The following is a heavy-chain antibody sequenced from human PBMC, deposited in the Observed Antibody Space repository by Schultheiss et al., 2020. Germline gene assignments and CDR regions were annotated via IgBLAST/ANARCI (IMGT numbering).Heavy chain of an antibody. CDR3: ARDMGYCSGGTCYAVVDY. Sequence: GESLKISCAASGFTFGTYYMNWFRQAQGKGLEWVANIKEDGSEKYYVDSVKGRFTISRDNAKNSLYLQMNSLRAEDTFVYYCARDMGYCSGGTCYAVVDYWGQGTRVTVSS. CDR2: IKEDGSEK. J-gene: IGHJ4*02. CDR1: GFTFGTYY. V-gene: IGHV3-7*01. D-gene: IGHD2-15*01.